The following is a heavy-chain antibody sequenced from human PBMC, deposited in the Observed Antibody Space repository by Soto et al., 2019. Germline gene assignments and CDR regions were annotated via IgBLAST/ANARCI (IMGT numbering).Heavy chain of an antibody. V-gene: IGHV1-8*02. Sequence: ASVKVSCKASGYNFYSFDIYWVRQATGHGLEWMGWMNPKSGNTGYAQELRGRVTMTRNTSNSTAYMELTSLTSDDTGVYYCVGGNFRYWGQGTLGPV. CDR2: MNPKSGNT. CDR3: VGGNFRY. CDR1: GYNFYSFD. J-gene: IGHJ4*02.